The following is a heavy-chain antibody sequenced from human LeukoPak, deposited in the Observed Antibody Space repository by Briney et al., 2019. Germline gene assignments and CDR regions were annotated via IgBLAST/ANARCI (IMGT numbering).Heavy chain of an antibody. CDR3: ARDVRDRNYYDSSGYYYGY. V-gene: IGHV1-69*04. CDR1: GGTFSSYA. Sequence: GSSVKVSCKASGGTFSSYAISWVRQAPGQGLEWMGRIIPIFGIANYAQKFQGRVTITADKSTRTAYMELSSLRSEDTAVYYCARDVRDRNYYDSSGYYYGYWGQGTLVTVSS. CDR2: IIPIFGIA. J-gene: IGHJ4*02. D-gene: IGHD3-22*01.